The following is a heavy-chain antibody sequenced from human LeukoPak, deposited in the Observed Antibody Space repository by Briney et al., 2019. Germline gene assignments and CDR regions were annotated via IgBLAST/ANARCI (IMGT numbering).Heavy chain of an antibody. Sequence: PGGSMRLSCTASAPNSGDFGMSWVRQAPGKGLEWVSFMRRESYGGTTEYGASVEGRFTISRDDSKSIVYLEMKSLKTEDTALYFCTRVFSGWLPFYFDYWGQGALVTVSS. J-gene: IGHJ4*02. CDR3: TRVFSGWLPFYFDY. V-gene: IGHV3-49*04. D-gene: IGHD5-12*01. CDR2: MRRESYGGTT. CDR1: APNSGDFG.